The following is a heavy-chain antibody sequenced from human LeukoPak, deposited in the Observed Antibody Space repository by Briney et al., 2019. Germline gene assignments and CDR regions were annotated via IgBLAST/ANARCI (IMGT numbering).Heavy chain of an antibody. D-gene: IGHD6-19*01. CDR3: AYSSGWGGNWFDP. CDR2: ISSSSSTI. Sequence: GGSLRLSCAASGFTFSSYSMNWVRQAPGKGLEWVSYISSSSSTIYYADSVKGRFTISRDNAKNSLYLQMNSLRAEDTAVYYCAYSSGWGGNWFDPWGQGTLVTVSS. J-gene: IGHJ5*02. CDR1: GFTFSSYS. V-gene: IGHV3-48*04.